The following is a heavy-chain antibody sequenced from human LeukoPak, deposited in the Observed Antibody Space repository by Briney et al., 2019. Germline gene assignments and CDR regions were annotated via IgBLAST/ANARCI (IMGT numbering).Heavy chain of an antibody. D-gene: IGHD4-23*01. V-gene: IGHV4-4*07. Sequence: PSKTLSLTCTVSGGSISSYYWSWIRQPAGKGLEWIGRIYTSGSTNYNPSLKSRVTMSVDTSKNQFSLKLSSVTAADTAVYYWARGPMNTVVNRGGAFDIWGQGTMVTVSS. J-gene: IGHJ3*02. CDR2: IYTSGST. CDR3: ARGPMNTVVNRGGAFDI. CDR1: GGSISSYY.